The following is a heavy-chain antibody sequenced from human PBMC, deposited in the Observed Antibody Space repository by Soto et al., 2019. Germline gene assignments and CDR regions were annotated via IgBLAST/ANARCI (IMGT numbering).Heavy chain of an antibody. CDR2: ISYDGSNK. J-gene: IGHJ6*02. D-gene: IGHD4-17*01. Sequence: PGGSLRLSCAASGSTFSSYGMHWVRQAPGKGLEWVAVISYDGSNKYYADSVKGRFTISRDNSKNTLYLQMNSLRAEDTAVYYCAKDNYGDYPYYYGMDVWGQGTTVTVSS. V-gene: IGHV3-30*18. CDR1: GSTFSSYG. CDR3: AKDNYGDYPYYYGMDV.